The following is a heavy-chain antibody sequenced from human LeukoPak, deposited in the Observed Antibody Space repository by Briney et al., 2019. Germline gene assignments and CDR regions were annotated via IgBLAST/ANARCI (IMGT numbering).Heavy chain of an antibody. V-gene: IGHV3-30*02. J-gene: IGHJ6*03. Sequence: GGSPRLSCAASGFIFSSYGMHWVRQAPGKGLEWVAFIRYDGSSKYYADSVKGRFTISRDNSKNTLYLQMDSMRAEDTAVYYCAKAYSSSWRYMDVWGTGTTVTVSS. CDR1: GFIFSSYG. CDR2: IRYDGSSK. CDR3: AKAYSSSWRYMDV. D-gene: IGHD6-13*01.